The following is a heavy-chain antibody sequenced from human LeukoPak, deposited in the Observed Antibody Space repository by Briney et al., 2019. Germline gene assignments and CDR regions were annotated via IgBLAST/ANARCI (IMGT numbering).Heavy chain of an antibody. CDR1: GYSFTTYW. J-gene: IGHJ5*02. D-gene: IGHD2-15*01. Sequence: GESLKISCQGSGYSFTTYWIVWVRQMPGKGLEWMGIIYPGDSHTRYSPSSQGQVTISADTSISTAYLQWSSLKASDTAMYYCARYNILQPATRRGWFDPWGQGTLVTVSA. CDR2: IYPGDSHT. V-gene: IGHV5-51*01. CDR3: ARYNILQPATRRGWFDP.